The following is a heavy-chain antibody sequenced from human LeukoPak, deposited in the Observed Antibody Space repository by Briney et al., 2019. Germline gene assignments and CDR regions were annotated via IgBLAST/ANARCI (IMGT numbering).Heavy chain of an antibody. Sequence: PSETLSLTCAVYGGSFSGYYWSWIRQPPGKGLEWIGEINHSGSTYYNPSLESRVTISVDTSKNQFSLKLSSVTAADTAVYYCARAIDAFDIWGQGTMVTVSS. CDR3: ARAIDAFDI. J-gene: IGHJ3*02. V-gene: IGHV4-34*01. CDR1: GGSFSGYY. CDR2: INHSGST.